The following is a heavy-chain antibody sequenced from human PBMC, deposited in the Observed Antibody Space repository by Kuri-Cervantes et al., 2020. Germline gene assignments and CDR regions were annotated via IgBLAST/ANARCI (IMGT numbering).Heavy chain of an antibody. D-gene: IGHD5-24*01. CDR2: IYYSGST. V-gene: IGHV4-59*01. CDR1: GGSISSYY. J-gene: IGHJ2*01. Sequence: SETLSLTCTVSGGSISSYYWSWIRQSPGKGLEWIGYIYYSGSTNYNPSLKSRVTISVDTSKNQFSLKLSSVTAADTAVYYCARDSRDGYNFWYFDLWGRGTLVTVSS. CDR3: ARDSRDGYNFWYFDL.